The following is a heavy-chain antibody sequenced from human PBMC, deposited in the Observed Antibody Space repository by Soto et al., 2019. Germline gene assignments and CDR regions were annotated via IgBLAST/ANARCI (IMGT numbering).Heavy chain of an antibody. CDR2: IWYDGGNR. V-gene: IGHV3-30*02. D-gene: IGHD6-19*01. J-gene: IGHJ4*02. CDR1: GFTFSNYG. CDR3: AKPTATGYRSCWHFLDY. Sequence: QVQLVESGEGVVQPGGSLRLCCAASGFTFSNYGIHWVRQAPGKGLEWLAFIWYDGGNRYYADSVKGRVTISRDNSRNTLYLQMNSLAADDTAVYYCAKPTATGYRSCWHFLDYWGQGTLLTVSS.